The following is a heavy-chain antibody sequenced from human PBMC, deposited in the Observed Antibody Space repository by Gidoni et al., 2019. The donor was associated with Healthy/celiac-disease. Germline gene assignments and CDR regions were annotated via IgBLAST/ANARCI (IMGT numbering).Heavy chain of an antibody. V-gene: IGHV4-31*03. D-gene: IGHD1-20*01. CDR2: IYYSGST. Sequence: QVQLQESGPGLVKPSQTLSLTCPVSGGSIRRGGYYWSWIRQHPGKGLEWIGYIYYSGSTYYNPSLKSRVTISVDTSKNQFSLKLSSVTAADTAVYYCARDNPGGITGTSRGFDPWGQGTLVTVSS. J-gene: IGHJ5*02. CDR1: GGSIRRGGYY. CDR3: ARDNPGGITGTSRGFDP.